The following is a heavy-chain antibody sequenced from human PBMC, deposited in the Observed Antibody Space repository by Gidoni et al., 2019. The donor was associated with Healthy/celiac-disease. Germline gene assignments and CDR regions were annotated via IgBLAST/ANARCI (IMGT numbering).Heavy chain of an antibody. D-gene: IGHD2-21*02. CDR1: GGTFSSYA. J-gene: IGHJ4*02. V-gene: IGHV1-69*01. CDR2: IIPIFGTA. Sequence: QVQLVQCGAEVKKPGSPVKVSCKASGGTFSSYAISWVRQAPGQGLEWMGGIIPIFGTANYAQKFQGRVTITADESTSTAYMALSSLRSEDTAVYYCASACCVGDCYSPLDYWGQGTLVTVSS. CDR3: ASACCVGDCYSPLDY.